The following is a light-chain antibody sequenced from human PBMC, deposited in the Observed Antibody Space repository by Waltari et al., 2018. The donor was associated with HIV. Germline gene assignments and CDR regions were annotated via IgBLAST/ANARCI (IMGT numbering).Light chain of an antibody. CDR3: QQYNNWPPGT. Sequence: EIVMTQSPATLSVSPGERANLSCRASQSVSSNLAWYQQKPGQAPRLLTYDASTRATGIPARFSGSGSGTYFALTISSLQSEDFAVYYCQQYNNWPPGTFGQGAKLEIK. V-gene: IGKV3-15*01. CDR1: QSVSSN. CDR2: DAS. J-gene: IGKJ2*01.